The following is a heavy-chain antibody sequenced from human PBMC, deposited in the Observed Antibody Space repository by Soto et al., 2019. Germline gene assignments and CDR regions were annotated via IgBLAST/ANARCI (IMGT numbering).Heavy chain of an antibody. D-gene: IGHD5-18*01. V-gene: IGHV3-30*03. J-gene: IGHJ4*02. CDR3: VSDRGYGHASVPYS. CDR1: GFTFSSYG. Sequence: QAQLVESGGGVVQPGRSLRLSCAASGFTFSSYGMHWVRQAPGTGLERVAVISYDGGLQHYADSVKGRITISRDNSKNMVLLQMNSLRAEDTAVYYCVSDRGYGHASVPYSWGQGTLVSVSS. CDR2: ISYDGGLQ.